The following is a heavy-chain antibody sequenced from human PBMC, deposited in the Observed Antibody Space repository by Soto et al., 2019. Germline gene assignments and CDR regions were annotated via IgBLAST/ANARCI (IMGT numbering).Heavy chain of an antibody. CDR2: ISAYNGNT. CDR1: GYTFTSYG. CDR3: AKTDGYSSGWYGDAFDI. J-gene: IGHJ3*02. V-gene: IGHV1-18*01. Sequence: ASVKVSCKASGYTFTSYGISWVRQAPGQGLEWMGWISAYNGNTNYAQKLQGRVTMTTDTSTSTAYMELRSLRSDDTAVYYCAKTDGYSSGWYGDAFDIWGQGTMVTVSS. D-gene: IGHD6-19*01.